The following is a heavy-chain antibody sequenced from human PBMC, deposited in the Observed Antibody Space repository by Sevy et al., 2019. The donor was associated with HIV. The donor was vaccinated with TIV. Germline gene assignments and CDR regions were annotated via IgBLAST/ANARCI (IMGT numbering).Heavy chain of an antibody. J-gene: IGHJ5*02. V-gene: IGHV4-39*01. CDR3: ARGGTYDFWSGYHAGLSNWFDP. CDR2: IYYSGST. D-gene: IGHD3-3*01. CDR1: GGSISSSSYY. Sequence: SKTLSLTCTVSGGSISSSSYYWGWIRQPPGKGLEWIGSIYYSGSTYYNPSLKSRVTISVDTSKNQFSLKLSSVTAADTAVYYCARGGTYDFWSGYHAGLSNWFDPWGQGTLVTVSS.